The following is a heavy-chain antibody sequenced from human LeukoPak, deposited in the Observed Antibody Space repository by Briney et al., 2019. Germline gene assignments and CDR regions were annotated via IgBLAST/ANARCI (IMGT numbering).Heavy chain of an antibody. D-gene: IGHD5-18*01. CDR1: GESFSAYF. J-gene: IGHJ4*02. CDR3: ARETAMAKTDY. V-gene: IGHV4-34*01. Sequence: SETLSLTCAVYGESFSAYFWSWIRQPPGKGLGWIGEINHSGSTIYNPSLKSRVTISVDTSKNQFSLNLSSVTAADTAVYYCARETAMAKTDYWGQGTLVTVSS. CDR2: INHSGST.